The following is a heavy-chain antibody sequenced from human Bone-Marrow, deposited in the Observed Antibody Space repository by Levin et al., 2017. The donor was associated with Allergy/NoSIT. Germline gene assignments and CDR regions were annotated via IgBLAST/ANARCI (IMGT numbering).Heavy chain of an antibody. CDR3: AKGEQWLPYAFFDS. J-gene: IGHJ4*02. CDR2: ISYDGTVK. Sequence: GESLKISCAASGFAFGSFAMHWVRQAPGKGLQWVALISYDGTVKNYLDSVKGRFSMSRDNSKNTLYVEMNSLRPDDTVVYCCAKGEQWLPYAFFDSWGQGTLVTVSS. CDR1: GFAFGSFA. V-gene: IGHV3-30*18. D-gene: IGHD6-19*01.